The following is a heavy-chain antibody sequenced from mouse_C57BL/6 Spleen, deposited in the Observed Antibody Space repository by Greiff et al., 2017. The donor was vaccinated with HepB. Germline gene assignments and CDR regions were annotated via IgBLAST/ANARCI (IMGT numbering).Heavy chain of an antibody. D-gene: IGHD2-1*01. J-gene: IGHJ2*01. V-gene: IGHV1-52*01. Sequence: QVQLQQPGAELVRPGSSVKLSCKASGYTFTSYWMHWVKQRPIQGLEWIGNIDPSDRETHYNQKFKDKATLTVDNSSSTAYMQLSSLTSEDSAVYYCARDYGNGGDYWGQGTTLTVSS. CDR2: IDPSDRET. CDR3: ARDYGNGGDY. CDR1: GYTFTSYW.